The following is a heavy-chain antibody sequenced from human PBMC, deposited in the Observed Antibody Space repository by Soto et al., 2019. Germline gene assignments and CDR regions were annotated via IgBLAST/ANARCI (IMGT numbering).Heavy chain of an antibody. CDR1: GGSVSSGSYY. CDR3: ARERTLQSVGGIFAVAVY. CDR2: IYYSGST. J-gene: IGHJ4*02. Sequence: QVQLQESGPGLVKPSETLSLTCTVSGGSVSSGSYYWIWIRQPPGKGLEWIGYIYYSGSTNYNPYVKSGVSISVDTSKNQFSLKLSSVTAADTAVYYGARERTLQSVGGIFAVAVYWGQGTLVTVSS. D-gene: IGHD2-15*01. V-gene: IGHV4-61*01.